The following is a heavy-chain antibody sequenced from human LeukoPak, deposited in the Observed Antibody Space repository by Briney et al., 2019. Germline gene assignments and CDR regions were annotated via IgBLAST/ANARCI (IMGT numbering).Heavy chain of an antibody. CDR2: IYYSGST. D-gene: IGHD6-19*01. J-gene: IGHJ4*02. Sequence: SGTLSLTCTVSGGSISSYYWSWIRQPPGKGLEWIGYIYYSGSTNYNPSLKSRLTISVDPSKNQFSLRLSSVTAADTAVYYCARLRGLAVADYWGQGTLVTVSS. V-gene: IGHV4-59*08. CDR1: GGSISSYY. CDR3: ARLRGLAVADY.